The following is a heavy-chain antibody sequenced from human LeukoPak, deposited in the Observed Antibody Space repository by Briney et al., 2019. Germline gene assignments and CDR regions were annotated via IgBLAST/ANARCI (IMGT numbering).Heavy chain of an antibody. CDR3: ARDRPGGDCSGGSCYNWFDP. D-gene: IGHD2-15*01. V-gene: IGHV4-30-2*01. CDR1: GGSISSGGYS. Sequence: PSQTLSLTCAVSGGSISSGGYSWSWIRQPPGKGLEWIGYIYHSGSTYYNPSLKSRVTMSVDTSKNQFSLKLSSVTAADTAVYYCARDRPGGDCSGGSCYNWFDPWGQGTLVTVSS. CDR2: IYHSGST. J-gene: IGHJ5*02.